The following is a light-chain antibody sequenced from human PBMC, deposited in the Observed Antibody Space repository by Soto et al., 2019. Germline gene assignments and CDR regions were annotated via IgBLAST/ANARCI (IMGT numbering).Light chain of an antibody. CDR3: QQHKSYPVT. J-gene: IGKJ4*01. V-gene: IGKV1-5*01. Sequence: DIQLTQSPSTLSASVGDRVTISCRSSQSINIWLSWYQLRPGKAPKLLISDASNLRNGIPSRFSGSGSGTEFTLTISGLQPDDCASYYCQQHKSYPVTFGGGTKVDIK. CDR1: QSINIW. CDR2: DAS.